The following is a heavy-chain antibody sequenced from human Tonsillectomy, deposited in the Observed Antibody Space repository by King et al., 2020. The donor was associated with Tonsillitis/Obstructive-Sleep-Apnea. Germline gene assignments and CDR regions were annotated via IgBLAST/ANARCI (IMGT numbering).Heavy chain of an antibody. CDR1: GFTFGSYA. Sequence: VQLVESGGGLVQAGGSLRLSCAASGFTFGSYAMSWVRQAPGKGLQWVSAIGGSGGSTYYADSVKGRFTISRDNSKNKLYLQMNSLRAEDTAVYYCAKAFSLGYYYYYMDVWGKGTTVTVSS. CDR2: IGGSGGST. J-gene: IGHJ6*03. CDR3: AKAFSLGYYYYYMDV. V-gene: IGHV3-23*04. D-gene: IGHD2/OR15-2a*01.